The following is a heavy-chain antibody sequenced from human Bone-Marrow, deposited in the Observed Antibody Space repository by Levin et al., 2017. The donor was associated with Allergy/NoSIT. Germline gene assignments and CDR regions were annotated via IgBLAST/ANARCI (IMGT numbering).Heavy chain of an antibody. J-gene: IGHJ4*02. V-gene: IGHV4-38-2*02. CDR3: ARVGDFYNTINYYFGKSPFDY. Sequence: RASETLSLTCSVSGSSISSGLYWGWVRQPPTMGLEWIANIYHGGNTYYNPSLRSRVTMAVDTSKNQFSLMLSSVTAADTAIYYCARVGDFYNTINYYFGKSPFDYWGQGVLVTVSS. CDR1: GSSISSGLY. D-gene: IGHD3/OR15-3a*01. CDR2: IYHGGNT.